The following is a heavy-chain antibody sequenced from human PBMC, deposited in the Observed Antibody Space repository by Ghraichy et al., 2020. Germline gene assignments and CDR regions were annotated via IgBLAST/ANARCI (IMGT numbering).Heavy chain of an antibody. CDR3: ARDGSEEQLQLWFDP. V-gene: IGHV1-2*02. Sequence: ASVKVSCKASGYTFTGYYMHWVRQAPGQGLEWMGWINPNSGGTNYAQKFQGRVTMTRDTSISTAYMELSRLRSDDTAVYYCARDGSEEQLQLWFDPWGQGTLVTVSS. D-gene: IGHD1-1*01. J-gene: IGHJ5*02. CDR1: GYTFTGYY. CDR2: INPNSGGT.